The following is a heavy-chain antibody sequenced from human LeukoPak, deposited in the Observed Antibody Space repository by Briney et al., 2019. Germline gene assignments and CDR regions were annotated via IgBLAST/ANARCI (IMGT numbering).Heavy chain of an antibody. CDR3: ARDSDFWSGYFGFDP. V-gene: IGHV1-18*01. CDR1: GYTFTSYG. Sequence: ASVKVSCKASGYTFTSYGISWVRPAPGQGLEWMGWISAYNGNTNYAQKLQGRVTMTTDTSTSTAYMELRSLRSDDTAVYYCARDSDFWSGYFGFDPWGQGTLVTVSS. D-gene: IGHD3-3*01. J-gene: IGHJ5*02. CDR2: ISAYNGNT.